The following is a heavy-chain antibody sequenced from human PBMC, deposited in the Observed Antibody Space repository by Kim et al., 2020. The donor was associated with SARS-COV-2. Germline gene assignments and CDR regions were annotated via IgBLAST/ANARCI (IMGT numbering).Heavy chain of an antibody. D-gene: IGHD2-21*02. CDR3: ARDAYCGGDCYSPNDAFDI. V-gene: IGHV3-74*01. CDR1: GFTFSSYW. Sequence: GGSLRLSCAASGFTFSSYWMHWVRQAPGKGLVWVSRINSDGSSTSYADSVKGRFTISRDNAKNTLYLQMNSLRAEDTAVYYCARDAYCGGDCYSPNDAFDIWGQGTMVTVSS. J-gene: IGHJ3*02. CDR2: INSDGSST.